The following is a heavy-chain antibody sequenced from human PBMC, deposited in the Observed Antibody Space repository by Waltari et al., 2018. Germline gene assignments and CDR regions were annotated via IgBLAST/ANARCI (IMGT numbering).Heavy chain of an antibody. V-gene: IGHV6-1*01. CDR3: ARGRGYYGSGSGWFDP. J-gene: IGHJ5*02. CDR1: GDSVPSNSAA. CDR2: TYYRSKWYN. D-gene: IGHD3-10*01. Sequence: QVQLQQSGPGLVKPSQTLSLTCAISGDSVPSNSAAWNWIRQSPSRGLEWLGKTYYRSKWYNDYAVSVKSRITINPDTSKNQFSLQLNSVTPEDTAVYYCARGRGYYGSGSGWFDPWGQGTLVTVSS.